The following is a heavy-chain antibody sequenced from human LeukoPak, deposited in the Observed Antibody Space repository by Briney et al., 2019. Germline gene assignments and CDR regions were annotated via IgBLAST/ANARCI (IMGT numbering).Heavy chain of an antibody. Sequence: SETLSLTCTVSGGSISSYYWSWIRQPPGKGLEWIGYIYYSGSTNYNPSLKSRVTISVDTSKNQFSLKLSSVTAADTAVYYCARGGARFLEWLLYDYWGQGTLVTVSS. J-gene: IGHJ4*02. CDR2: IYYSGST. D-gene: IGHD3-3*01. CDR1: GGSISSYY. V-gene: IGHV4-59*01. CDR3: ARGGARFLEWLLYDY.